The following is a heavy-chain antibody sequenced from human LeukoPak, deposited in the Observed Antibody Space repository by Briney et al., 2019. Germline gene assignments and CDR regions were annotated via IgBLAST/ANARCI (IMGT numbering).Heavy chain of an antibody. Sequence: GGSLRLSCAASGFIFSTYSMNWVRQAPGKGLEWVSSISSSTSYIYYSDSVKGRFAISRDNAENSLYLQMNSLRAEDTAVYYCARDYGGSSPFDYWGQGTLVTVSS. J-gene: IGHJ4*02. D-gene: IGHD4-23*01. CDR3: ARDYGGSSPFDY. CDR1: GFIFSTYS. CDR2: ISSSTSYI. V-gene: IGHV3-21*01.